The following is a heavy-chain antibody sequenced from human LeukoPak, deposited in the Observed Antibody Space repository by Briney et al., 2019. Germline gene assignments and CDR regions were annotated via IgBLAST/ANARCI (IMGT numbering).Heavy chain of an antibody. CDR2: IYHDGNT. CDR1: GFTFSSYA. V-gene: IGHV4-38-2*01. D-gene: IGHD3-10*01. J-gene: IGHJ4*02. Sequence: PGGSLRLSCAASGFTFSSYAMSWVRQPPGKGLEWIGNIYHDGNTYYNPSLKSRVTISVDTSKNQFSLRLSSVTAADTAVYYCARGETPGSFFDYWGQGTLVTVSS. CDR3: ARGETPGSFFDY.